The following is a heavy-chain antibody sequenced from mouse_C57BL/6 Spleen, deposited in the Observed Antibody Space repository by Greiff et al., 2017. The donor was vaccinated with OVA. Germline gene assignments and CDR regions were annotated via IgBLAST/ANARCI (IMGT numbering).Heavy chain of an antibody. J-gene: IGHJ3*01. CDR3: ARDHSSGYLAY. Sequence: EVKLMESGGGLVKPGGSLKLSCAASGFTFSSYAMSWVRQTPEKRLEWVATISDGGSYTYYPDNVKGRFTISRDNAKNNLYLQMSHLKSEDTAMYYCARDHSSGYLAYWGQGTLVTVSA. V-gene: IGHV5-4*01. CDR2: ISDGGSYT. CDR1: GFTFSSYA. D-gene: IGHD3-2*02.